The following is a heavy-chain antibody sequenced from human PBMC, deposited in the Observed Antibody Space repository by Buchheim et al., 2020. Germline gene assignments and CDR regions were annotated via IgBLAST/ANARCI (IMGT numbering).Heavy chain of an antibody. V-gene: IGHV4-30-2*01. CDR3: ARGGTVPYYYYGMDV. CDR2: IHHSGGT. CDR1: GGSVSSDGYS. Sequence: QLQLRESGSGLMKPSQTLSLTCTVSGGSVSSDGYSWSWIRQPPGKGLEWIGYIHHSGGTDYNPSLKSRVPISVYRSKNQFSLKLTSVTAADTAVYYCARGGTVPYYYYGMDVWGQGTT. J-gene: IGHJ6*02. D-gene: IGHD4-17*01.